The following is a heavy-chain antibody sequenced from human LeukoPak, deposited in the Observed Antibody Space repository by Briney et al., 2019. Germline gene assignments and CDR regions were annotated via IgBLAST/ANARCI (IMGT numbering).Heavy chain of an antibody. CDR2: INHSGST. CDR1: GGSSSGYY. D-gene: IGHD5-18*01. CDR3: ARRSGYSYVDY. Sequence: PSETLSLTCAVYGGSSSGYYWSWIRQPPGKGLEWIGEINHSGSTNYNPSLKSRVTISVDTSKNQFSLKLSSVTAADTAVYYCARRSGYSYVDYWGQGTLVTVSS. V-gene: IGHV4-34*01. J-gene: IGHJ4*02.